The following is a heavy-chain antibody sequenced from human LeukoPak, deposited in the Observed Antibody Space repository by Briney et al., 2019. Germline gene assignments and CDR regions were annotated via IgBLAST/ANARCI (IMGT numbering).Heavy chain of an antibody. CDR2: IYYSGST. V-gene: IGHV4-59*11. D-gene: IGHD3-3*02. Sequence: PSETLSLTCTVSGGSISSHYWTWIRQPPGKGLEWIGNIYYSGSTNYNPSLKSRVTISVDTSRNQFSLNLSSVTAADTAVYYCARDKHVSNYFYYMDVWGKGTTVTVSS. J-gene: IGHJ6*03. CDR3: ARDKHVSNYFYYMDV. CDR1: GGSISSHY.